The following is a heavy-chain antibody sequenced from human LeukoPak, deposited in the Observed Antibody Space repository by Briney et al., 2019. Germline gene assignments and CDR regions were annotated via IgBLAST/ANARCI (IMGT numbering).Heavy chain of an antibody. J-gene: IGHJ5*02. D-gene: IGHD2-2*01. Sequence: GASVKVSCKASGYTFTSYAMHWVRQAPGQRLEWMGRINAGNGNTKYSQKFQGRVTITRDTSASTAYMELSSLRSEDTAVYYCARDRIVVVPAAIRPYNWFDPWGQGTLVTVSS. CDR3: ARDRIVVVPAAIRPYNWFDP. CDR1: GYTFTSYA. V-gene: IGHV1-3*01. CDR2: INAGNGNT.